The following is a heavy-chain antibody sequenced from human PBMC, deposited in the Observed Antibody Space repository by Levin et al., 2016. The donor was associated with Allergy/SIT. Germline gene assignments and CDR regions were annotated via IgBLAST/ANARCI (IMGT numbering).Heavy chain of an antibody. J-gene: IGHJ6*02. D-gene: IGHD1-26*01. CDR2: ISAYNGNT. Sequence: WVRQAPGQGLEWMGWISAYNGNTNYAQKLQGRVTMTTDTSTSTAYMELRSLRSDDTAVYYCARDWEWELLLYSYYYGMDVWGQGTTVTVSS. V-gene: IGHV1-18*01. CDR3: ARDWEWELLLYSYYYGMDV.